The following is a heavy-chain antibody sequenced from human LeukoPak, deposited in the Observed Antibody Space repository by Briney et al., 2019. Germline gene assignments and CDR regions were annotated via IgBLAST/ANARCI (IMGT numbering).Heavy chain of an antibody. CDR1: GLTVSSYS. J-gene: IGHJ3*02. V-gene: IGHV3-21*01. D-gene: IGHD3-10*01. Sequence: GGSLRLSCVASGLTVSSYSMNWVRQAPGKGLEWVSSISSSSSYIYYADSVKGRFTVSRDNAKNSLYLQMNSLRAEDTAVYYCARGQGRPLRQPVDIWGQGTMVTVSS. CDR3: ARGQGRPLRQPVDI. CDR2: ISSSSSYI.